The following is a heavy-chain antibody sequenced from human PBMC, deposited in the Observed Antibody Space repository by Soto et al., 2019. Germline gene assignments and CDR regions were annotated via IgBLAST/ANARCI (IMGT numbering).Heavy chain of an antibody. CDR1: GFTVDDYT. CDR2: ISWDGYST. D-gene: IGHD5-12*01. V-gene: IGHV3-43*01. J-gene: IGHJ5*02. Sequence: GGSLRLSCAASGFTVDDYTIHWVRQAPGEGLEWVSLISWDGYSTYYTDSVKGRFTISRDNSRNSLYLQMNSLRTEDTALYYCAKDIAYRGYGGFDPWGLGTLVTVSS. CDR3: AKDIAYRGYGGFDP.